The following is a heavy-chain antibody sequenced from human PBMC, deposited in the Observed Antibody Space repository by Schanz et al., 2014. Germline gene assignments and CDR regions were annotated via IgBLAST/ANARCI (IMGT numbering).Heavy chain of an antibody. D-gene: IGHD6-13*01. J-gene: IGHJ4*02. CDR1: GFTFSAYW. CDR3: VKIGYTHWSLDD. V-gene: IGHV3-7*01. Sequence: EVQLVEYGGGLVQPGESLRLSCAASGFTFSAYWMAWVRQAPGKGLEWVAAINQAASVQYYVDSVKGRFTISRDDAKNSHYLQMNSLSVEATAVFYCVKIGYTHWSLDDWGQGILVTVSS. CDR2: INQAASVQ.